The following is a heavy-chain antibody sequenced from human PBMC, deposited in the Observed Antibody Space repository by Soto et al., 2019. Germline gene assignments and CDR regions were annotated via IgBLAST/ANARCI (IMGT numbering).Heavy chain of an antibody. J-gene: IGHJ4*02. CDR1: GYTFSSYA. CDR3: ARDTGDGTFDF. Sequence: ASVKVSCKASGYTFSSYAMHWVRQAPGQRLEWMGWINAGYGNTKSSQRFQDRVTISRDTSASTAYMELTSLRSEDTAVYYCARDTGDGTFDFWGQGTLVTVSS. V-gene: IGHV1-3*01. CDR2: INAGYGNT. D-gene: IGHD7-27*01.